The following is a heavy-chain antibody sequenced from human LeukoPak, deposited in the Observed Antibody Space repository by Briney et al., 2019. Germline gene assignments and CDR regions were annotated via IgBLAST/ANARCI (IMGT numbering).Heavy chain of an antibody. CDR2: INSDGSST. J-gene: IGHJ4*02. D-gene: IGHD6-13*01. CDR3: ARESSSWYGDLYYFDY. V-gene: IGHV3-74*01. CDR1: GFTFSSYW. Sequence: GGSLRLSCAASGFTFSSYWMHWVRQAPGKGLMWVSRINSDGSSTSYADSVKGRFTISRDNAKNTLYLQMNSLRAEDTAVYYCARESSSWYGDLYYFDYWGQGTLVTVSS.